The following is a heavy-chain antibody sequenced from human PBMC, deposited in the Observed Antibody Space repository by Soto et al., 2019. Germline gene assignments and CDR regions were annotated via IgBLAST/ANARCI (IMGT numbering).Heavy chain of an antibody. Sequence: SETLSLTCTVSGVSISSSYWSWIRQSPGTGLEWIGYIYYTGTTNYNPSRKRRVTISLDTAKNQFSLNVNSLTTADTAVYFCARGGNRYSNTASGVGGFDFWGQGTLVTVSS. CDR1: GVSISSSY. D-gene: IGHD5-12*01. J-gene: IGHJ4*02. CDR3: ARGGNRYSNTASGVGGFDF. V-gene: IGHV4-59*01. CDR2: IYYTGTT.